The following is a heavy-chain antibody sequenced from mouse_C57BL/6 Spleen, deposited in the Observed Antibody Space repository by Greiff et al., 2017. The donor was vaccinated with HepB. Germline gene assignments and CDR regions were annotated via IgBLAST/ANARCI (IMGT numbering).Heavy chain of an antibody. Sequence: QVQLQQPGAELVKPGASVKLSCKASGYTFTSYWMQWVKQRPGQGLEWIGEIDPSDSYTNYNQKFKGKATLTVDTSSSTAYMQLSSLTSEDSAVYYCARRSSGYVNYAMDYWGQGTSVTVSS. CDR1: GYTFTSYW. CDR2: IDPSDSYT. J-gene: IGHJ4*01. V-gene: IGHV1-50*01. D-gene: IGHD3-2*02. CDR3: ARRSSGYVNYAMDY.